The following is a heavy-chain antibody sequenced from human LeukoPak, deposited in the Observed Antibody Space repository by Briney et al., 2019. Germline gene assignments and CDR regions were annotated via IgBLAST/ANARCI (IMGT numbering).Heavy chain of an antibody. V-gene: IGHV1-69*13. J-gene: IGHJ6*03. CDR2: IIPIFGTA. Sequence: ASVKVSCKASGGTFSSYAISWVRRAPGQGLEWMGGIIPIFGTANYAQKFQGRVTITADESTSTAYMELSSLRSEDTAVYYCASRRDGYNPYYYYYMDVWGKGTTVTVSS. D-gene: IGHD5-24*01. CDR1: GGTFSSYA. CDR3: ASRRDGYNPYYYYYMDV.